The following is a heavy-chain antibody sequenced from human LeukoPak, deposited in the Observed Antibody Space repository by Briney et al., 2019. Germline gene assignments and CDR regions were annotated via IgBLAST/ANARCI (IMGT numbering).Heavy chain of an antibody. V-gene: IGHV3-21*01. CDR1: RFTFSTYT. D-gene: IGHD4-17*01. Sequence: GGSLRLSCAASRFTFSTYTMSWVRQAPGKGLEWVSSISSSSGYIYYADSVKGRFTISRDNAKNSLYLQMNTLRAEDTAVYYCARDRTTVTTFDYWGQGTLVTVSS. J-gene: IGHJ4*02. CDR3: ARDRTTVTTFDY. CDR2: ISSSSGYI.